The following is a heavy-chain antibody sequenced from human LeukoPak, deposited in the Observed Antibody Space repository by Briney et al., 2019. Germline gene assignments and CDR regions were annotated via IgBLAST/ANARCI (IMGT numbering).Heavy chain of an antibody. CDR3: ARHTRPGYSGYENAFDI. CDR1: GFTLSNAW. J-gene: IGHJ3*02. Sequence: GSLRLSCAASGFTLSNAWMSWVRQPPGKGLEWIGDLYYSGSTHYNPSLKSRVTISVDTSKNRFSLKLNSVTAADTAVYYCARHTRPGYSGYENAFDIWGQGTMVTVSS. CDR2: LYYSGST. D-gene: IGHD5-12*01. V-gene: IGHV4-4*02.